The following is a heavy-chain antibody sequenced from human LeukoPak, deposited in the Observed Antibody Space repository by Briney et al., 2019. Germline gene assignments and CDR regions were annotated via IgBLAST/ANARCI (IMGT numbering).Heavy chain of an antibody. CDR3: AKIFCGGSCNWFDP. CDR2: ISYDGSNK. J-gene: IGHJ5*02. V-gene: IGHV3-30*18. Sequence: QPGRSLRLSCAASGFTLSSYGMHWVRQAPGKGLEWVAVISYDGSNKYYADSVKGRFTISRDNSKNTLYLQMNSLRAEDTAVYYCAKIFCGGSCNWFDPWGQGTLVTVSS. CDR1: GFTLSSYG. D-gene: IGHD2-15*01.